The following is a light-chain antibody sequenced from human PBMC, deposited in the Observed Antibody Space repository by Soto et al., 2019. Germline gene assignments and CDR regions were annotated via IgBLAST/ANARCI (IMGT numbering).Light chain of an antibody. CDR1: QIISTY. V-gene: IGKV1-39*01. Sequence: IRMTQSPSSVSASKGDRVTIPCRASQIISTYLNWYQQRAGLAPRLLIYAASSLQSGVPPRFSGSGSGTDFTLTISSLQPEDFATYFCQQTYSALPPFGHGAMADIK. CDR3: QQTYSALPP. CDR2: AAS. J-gene: IGKJ1*01.